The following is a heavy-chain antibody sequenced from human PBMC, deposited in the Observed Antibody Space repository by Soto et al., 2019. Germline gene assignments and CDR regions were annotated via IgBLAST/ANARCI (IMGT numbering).Heavy chain of an antibody. CDR2: IWYDGSNK. V-gene: IGHV3-33*01. D-gene: IGHD2-15*01. J-gene: IGHJ6*03. Sequence: QVQLVESGGGVVQPGRSLRLSCAASGFTFSSYGMHWVRQAPGKGLEWVAVIWYDGSNKYYADSEKGRFTISRDNSKNTLYLQMNSLRAEDTAVYYCARDGGYCSGGSCYRTIYYYYYMDVWGKGTTVTVSS. CDR3: ARDGGYCSGGSCYRTIYYYYYMDV. CDR1: GFTFSSYG.